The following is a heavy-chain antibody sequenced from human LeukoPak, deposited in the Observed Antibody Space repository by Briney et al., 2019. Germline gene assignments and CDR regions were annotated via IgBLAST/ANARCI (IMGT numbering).Heavy chain of an antibody. CDR1: GFTFSSSW. J-gene: IGHJ4*02. Sequence: GGSLSLSCAASGFTFSSSWMSWVRQAPGKGLEWVANIKKDGSEKYYVDSVKGRFTISRDNAKNSVYLQMDSLRVEDTAVCFCARISTAVAGGDYWGQGTLVTVSS. D-gene: IGHD6-19*01. CDR3: ARISTAVAGGDY. V-gene: IGHV3-7*01. CDR2: IKKDGSEK.